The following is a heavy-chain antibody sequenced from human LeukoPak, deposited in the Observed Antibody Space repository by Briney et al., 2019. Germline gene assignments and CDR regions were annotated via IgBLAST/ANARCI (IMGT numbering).Heavy chain of an antibody. J-gene: IGHJ6*03. D-gene: IGHD2-2*01. CDR1: GGTFSSYA. V-gene: IGHV1-69*13. CDR2: IIPIFGTA. CDR3: AREYQLLASKYMDV. Sequence: SVKVSCKASGGTFSSYAISWVRQAPGQGLEWMGGIIPIFGTANYAQKFQGRVTITADESTSTAYMELSSLRSEDTAVYYCAREYQLLASKYMDVWGKGTTVTVSS.